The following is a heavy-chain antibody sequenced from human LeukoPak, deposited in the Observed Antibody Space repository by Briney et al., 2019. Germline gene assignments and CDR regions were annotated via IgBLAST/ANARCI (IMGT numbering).Heavy chain of an antibody. V-gene: IGHV3-23*01. Sequence: GGSLRLSCAASGFAFSNYGMSWVRQAPGKGLEWVSSISGSGGSTYYADSVQGRFTIYRDNSKNTLYLQMNSLRAEDTALYYCAKDKPYYTSYYFYNMDVWGKGTTVTVSS. CDR2: ISGSGGST. D-gene: IGHD3-3*01. J-gene: IGHJ6*03. CDR1: GFAFSNYG. CDR3: AKDKPYYTSYYFYNMDV.